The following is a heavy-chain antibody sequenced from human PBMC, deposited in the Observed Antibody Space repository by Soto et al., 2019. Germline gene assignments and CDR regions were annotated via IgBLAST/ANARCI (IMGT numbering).Heavy chain of an antibody. CDR3: ARLAEYCNGIKCYSNFDF. Sequence: VKVSCKTSGYNFTNFDINWVRQAPGRGLVWMGWMNPSSGETGSAQNFQGRVTMTRDISTRTFFMQLTSLRSEDTAIYYCARLAEYCNGIKCYSNFDFWGRGTQVTVSS. D-gene: IGHD2-15*01. V-gene: IGHV1-8*01. CDR1: GYNFTNFD. CDR2: MNPSSGET. J-gene: IGHJ4*01.